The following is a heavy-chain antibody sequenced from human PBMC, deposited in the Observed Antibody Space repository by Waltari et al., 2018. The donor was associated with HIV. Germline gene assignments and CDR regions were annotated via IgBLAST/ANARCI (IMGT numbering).Heavy chain of an antibody. CDR1: GTTLIDFS. CDR3: ARSSFDGVPEVPAIDY. CDR2: SSSSTMYI. J-gene: IGHJ4*02. D-gene: IGHD2-15*01. V-gene: IGHV3-21*01. Sequence: EVHLVESGGGLFKPGGCLRLSCATSGTTLIDFSMNWVRQGPGKGDEYVSSSSSSTMYIYDTIAEKGRVTISRYNAKKSVYLQMSSLRAGDTAVYYCARSSFDGVPEVPAIDYWGQGTLVTVSS.